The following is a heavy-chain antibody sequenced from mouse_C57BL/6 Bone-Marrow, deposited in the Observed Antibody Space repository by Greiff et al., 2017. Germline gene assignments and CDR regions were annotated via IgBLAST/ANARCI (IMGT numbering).Heavy chain of an antibody. V-gene: IGHV1-5*01. D-gene: IGHD2-3*01. CDR1: GYTFTSYW. Sequence: VQLQQSGTVLARPGASVKMSCKTSGYTFTSYWMHWVQQRPGQGLEWIGAIYPGNSDTSYNQKFKGKANMTAVTSASTAYMELSSLTNEDSAVYYCTRSAGYYYFDYWGQVTTLTVSS. CDR2: IYPGNSDT. J-gene: IGHJ2*01. CDR3: TRSAGYYYFDY.